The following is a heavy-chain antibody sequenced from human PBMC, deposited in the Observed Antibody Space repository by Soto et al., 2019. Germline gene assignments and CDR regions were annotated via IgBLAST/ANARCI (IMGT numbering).Heavy chain of an antibody. Sequence: QVQLVQSGAEVKKPGASVKVSCKASGYTFTSYDINWVRQATGQGLEWMGWMNPNSGNTGYAQKFQGRVTMTRNTSISTAYMELSSLRSEDTAVYYCARKRRGMVSYGDYYYYGMDVWGQGTTVTVSS. V-gene: IGHV1-8*01. CDR1: GYTFTSYD. CDR3: ARKRRGMVSYGDYYYYGMDV. CDR2: MNPNSGNT. D-gene: IGHD5-18*01. J-gene: IGHJ6*02.